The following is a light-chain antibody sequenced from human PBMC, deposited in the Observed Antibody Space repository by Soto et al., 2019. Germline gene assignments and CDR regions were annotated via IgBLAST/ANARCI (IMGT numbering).Light chain of an antibody. J-gene: IGLJ2*01. CDR2: EVT. Sequence: QSVLTQPASVSGSPGQSITISCTGTISDIGTYNYVSWYQHHPGKAPKLIVYEVTNRPSGVSNRFSGSKSGNTASLTISGLQAEDEADYYCSTYISSLVVGGGTKLTVL. V-gene: IGLV2-14*01. CDR1: ISDIGTYNY. CDR3: STYISSLV.